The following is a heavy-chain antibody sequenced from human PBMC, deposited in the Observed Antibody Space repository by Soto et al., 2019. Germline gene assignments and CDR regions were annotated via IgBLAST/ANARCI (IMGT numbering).Heavy chain of an antibody. Sequence: PGGSLRLSCAASGFTFSSYGMHWVRQAPGKGLEWVAVIWYDGSNKYYADSVKGRFTISRDNSKNTLYLQMNSLRAEDTAVYYCARNLFGIYGGYDYVDYWGQGTLVTVSS. V-gene: IGHV3-33*01. CDR3: ARNLFGIYGGYDYVDY. CDR2: IWYDGSNK. CDR1: GFTFSSYG. D-gene: IGHD5-12*01. J-gene: IGHJ4*02.